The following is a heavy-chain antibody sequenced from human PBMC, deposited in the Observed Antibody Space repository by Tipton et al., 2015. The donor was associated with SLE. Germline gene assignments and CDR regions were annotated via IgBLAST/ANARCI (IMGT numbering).Heavy chain of an antibody. CDR2: IKSKADGGTR. V-gene: IGHV3-15*01. J-gene: IGHJ4*02. CDR3: TTDYSWGVVVDTYY. D-gene: IGHD2-15*01. CDR1: GFSFSDTW. Sequence: GSLRLSCAASGFSFSDTWMSWVRQAPGKGLEWVGRIKSKADGGTRDYAAPVKGRFTISRDDSKNTLYLQMNGLKNEDTGVYYCTTDYSWGVVVDTYYWGQGTLVTVSS.